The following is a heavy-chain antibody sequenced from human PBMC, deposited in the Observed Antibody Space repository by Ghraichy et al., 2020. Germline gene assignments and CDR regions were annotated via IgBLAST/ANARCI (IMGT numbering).Heavy chain of an antibody. CDR1: GFSLSISQVG. CDR2: IYWDDDK. Sequence: SGPTLVKPTQTLTLTCTFSGFSLSISQVGVGWIRQPPGKALEWLALIYWDDDKRYSPSLKSRLTITKDTSKNQVVLTMTNMDPIDTATYFCAHTQGIYAMDVWGQGTTVAVSS. J-gene: IGHJ6*02. V-gene: IGHV2-5*02. CDR3: AHTQGIYAMDV.